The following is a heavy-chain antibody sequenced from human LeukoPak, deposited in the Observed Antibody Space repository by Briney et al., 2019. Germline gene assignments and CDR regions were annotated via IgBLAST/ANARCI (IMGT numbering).Heavy chain of an antibody. CDR2: IYYSGST. D-gene: IGHD4-4*01. J-gene: IGHJ6*02. Sequence: PSETLSLTCTVSGGSISSGDYYWSWIRQPPGKGLEWIGCIYYSGSTYYNPSLKSRVTISVDTSKNQFSLKLSSVTAADTAVYYCARGPGYYSNYPTPFYYYYYYGMDVWGQGTTVTVSS. CDR3: ARGPGYYSNYPTPFYYYYYYGMDV. V-gene: IGHV4-30-4*01. CDR1: GGSISSGDYY.